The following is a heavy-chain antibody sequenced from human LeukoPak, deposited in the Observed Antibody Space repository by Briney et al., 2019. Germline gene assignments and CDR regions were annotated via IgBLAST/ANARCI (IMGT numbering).Heavy chain of an antibody. V-gene: IGHV4-38-2*02. CDR2: IYHSGST. CDR3: ARAVGTSRNFFDY. CDR1: GYSISSGFY. J-gene: IGHJ4*02. Sequence: PSETLSLTCTVSGYSISSGFYWGWIRQPPGKGLECIGSIYHSGSTYYNPSLKSRVTISVDTSKSQFSLNLSSVTAADTAMYYCARAVGTSRNFFDYWGRGTLVTVSS. D-gene: IGHD4-23*01.